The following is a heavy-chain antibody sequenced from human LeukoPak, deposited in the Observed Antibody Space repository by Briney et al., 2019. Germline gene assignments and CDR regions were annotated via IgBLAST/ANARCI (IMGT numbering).Heavy chain of an antibody. V-gene: IGHV1-2*02. J-gene: IGHJ4*02. Sequence: ASVKVACKASGYTFTGYYMHWVRQAPGQGLEWMGWINPNSGGTNYAQKFQGRVTMTRDTSISTAYMELSRLRSDDTAVYYCARDHDYGGDFDYWGQGTLVTVSS. CDR3: ARDHDYGGDFDY. CDR2: INPNSGGT. CDR1: GYTFTGYY. D-gene: IGHD4-23*01.